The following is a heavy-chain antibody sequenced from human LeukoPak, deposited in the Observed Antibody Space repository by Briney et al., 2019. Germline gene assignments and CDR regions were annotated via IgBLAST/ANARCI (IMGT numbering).Heavy chain of an antibody. Sequence: GASVKVSCKASGGTFSSYAISWVRQAPGQGLEWMGVIIPIFGTANYAQKFQGRVTITADESTSTAYMELSSLRSEDTAVYYCASRYSGSSPVYYYYYMDVWGKGTTVTISS. CDR3: ASRYSGSSPVYYYYYMDV. CDR2: IIPIFGTA. V-gene: IGHV1-69*13. CDR1: GGTFSSYA. D-gene: IGHD1-26*01. J-gene: IGHJ6*03.